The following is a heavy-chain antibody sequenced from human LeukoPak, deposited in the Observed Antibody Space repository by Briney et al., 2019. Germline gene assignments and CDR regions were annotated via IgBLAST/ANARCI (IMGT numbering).Heavy chain of an antibody. CDR2: ISSSSSYI. V-gene: IGHV3-21*01. CDR1: GFTFSSYS. D-gene: IGHD6-13*01. CDR3: ARSESSSFPLLFDP. J-gene: IGHJ5*02. Sequence: GGSLRLSCAASGFTFSSYSMNWVRQAPGKGLEWVSSISSSSSYIYYADSVKGRFTISRDNAKNSLYLQMNSLRAEGTAVYYCARSESSSFPLLFDPWGQGTLVTVSS.